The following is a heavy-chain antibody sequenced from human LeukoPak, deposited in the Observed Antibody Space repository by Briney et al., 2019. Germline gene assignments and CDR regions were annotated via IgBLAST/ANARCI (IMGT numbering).Heavy chain of an antibody. Sequence: GGSLRLSCAASGFTFSSYWMNWVRQAPGKGLEWVSYITSSSGTKHYADSVKGRFAISRDNADNSLFLQMNSLRAEDTAVYYCAISTTVVTPFDYWGRGTLVTVSS. D-gene: IGHD4-23*01. V-gene: IGHV3-48*04. CDR3: AISTTVVTPFDY. CDR2: ITSSSGTK. CDR1: GFTFSSYW. J-gene: IGHJ4*02.